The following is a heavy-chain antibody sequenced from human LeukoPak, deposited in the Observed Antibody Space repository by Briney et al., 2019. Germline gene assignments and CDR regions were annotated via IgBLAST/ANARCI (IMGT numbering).Heavy chain of an antibody. D-gene: IGHD3-10*01. CDR2: IIPIFGTA. V-gene: IGHV1-69*06. Sequence: SVKVSCKASGGTFSSYAISWVRQAPGQGLEWMGGIIPIFGTANYAQKFQGRVTITADKSTSTAYMELSSLRSEDTAVYYCARGDTAADQLLWFGELLYGGWFDPWGQGTLVTVSS. J-gene: IGHJ5*02. CDR1: GGTFSSYA. CDR3: ARGDTAADQLLWFGELLYGGWFDP.